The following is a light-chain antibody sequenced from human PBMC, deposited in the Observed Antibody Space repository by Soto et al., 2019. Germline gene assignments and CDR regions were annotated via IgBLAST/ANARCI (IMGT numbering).Light chain of an antibody. CDR1: QSVSSN. Sequence: EIGMTQSPATLSVSPGEGATLSCRASQSVSSNLAWYQQKPGQAPRLLIYGASSRATGIPDRFSGSGSGTDFTLTISSLQPADFATYFCQQLNSYPLTFGQGTRLEI. V-gene: IGKV3D-15*01. J-gene: IGKJ5*01. CDR2: GAS. CDR3: QQLNSYPLT.